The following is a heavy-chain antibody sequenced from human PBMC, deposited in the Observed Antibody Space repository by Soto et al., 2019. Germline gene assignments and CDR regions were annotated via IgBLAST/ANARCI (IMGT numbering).Heavy chain of an antibody. CDR3: ARAWKIEKFGVISMSKGLDV. V-gene: IGHV3-11*01. CDR2: SSNRDRST. J-gene: IGHJ6*02. CDR1: GFIFSVYY. D-gene: IGHD3-3*01. Sequence: QVQLVESGGGLVKPGGSLRLSCAASGFIFSVYYMTWIRQAPGKGLEWLSCSSNRDRSTYYADSVKDRFVVSKDNAKNLVYLQMNSLRAEDTAVYFCARAWKIEKFGVISMSKGLDVWGQGTTVTVSS.